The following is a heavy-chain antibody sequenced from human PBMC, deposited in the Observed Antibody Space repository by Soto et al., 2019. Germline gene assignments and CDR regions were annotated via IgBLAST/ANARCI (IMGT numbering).Heavy chain of an antibody. CDR3: ARSKRPQSKFWSGSPYYYYYMDV. CDR2: IYSGGST. Sequence: EVQLVESGGGLVQPGGSLRLSCAASGFTVSSNYMSWVRQAPGKGLEWVSVIYSGGSTYYADSVKGRFTISRHNSKNTLYLQMNSLRAEDTAVYYCARSKRPQSKFWSGSPYYYYYMDVWGKGTTVTVSS. CDR1: GFTVSSNY. J-gene: IGHJ6*03. V-gene: IGHV3-53*04. D-gene: IGHD3-3*01.